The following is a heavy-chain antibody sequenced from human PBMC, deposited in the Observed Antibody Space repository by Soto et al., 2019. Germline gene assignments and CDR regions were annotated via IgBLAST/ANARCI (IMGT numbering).Heavy chain of an antibody. CDR2: IYYSGST. CDR1: GGSISSGGYY. Sequence: SETLSLTCTVSGGSISSGGYYWSWIRQHPGKGLEWIGYIYYSGSTYYNPSLKSRVTISVDTSKNQFSLKLSSVTAADTAVYYCARAQLYYYDSSGYPPGGHWFDPWGQGTLVTVSS. V-gene: IGHV4-31*03. J-gene: IGHJ5*02. D-gene: IGHD3-22*01. CDR3: ARAQLYYYDSSGYPPGGHWFDP.